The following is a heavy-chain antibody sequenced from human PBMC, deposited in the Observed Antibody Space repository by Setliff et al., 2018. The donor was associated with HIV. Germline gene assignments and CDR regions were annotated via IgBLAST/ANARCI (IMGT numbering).Heavy chain of an antibody. CDR2: IEYDGRKM. V-gene: IGHV3-30*03. CDR3: VRDLARVIAH. Sequence: PGGSLRLSCAASGFTFTAHAMHWARQAPGKGLEWVAVIEYDGRKMYYADSVEGRFTISRDNGKNAVYLQMNSLTAEDTALYYCVRDLARVIAHWGQGTLVTVSS. D-gene: IGHD2-21*01. CDR1: GFTFTAHA. J-gene: IGHJ4*02.